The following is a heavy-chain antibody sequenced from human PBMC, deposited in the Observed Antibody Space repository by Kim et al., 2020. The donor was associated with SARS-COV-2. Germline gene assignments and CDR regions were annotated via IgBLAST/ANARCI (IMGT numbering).Heavy chain of an antibody. D-gene: IGHD6-13*01. V-gene: IGHV7-4-1*02. CDR3: ARDRGSSWYVGDY. J-gene: IGHJ4*02. Sequence: YAQGFTERFVFSLDTSVSTAYLQISSLKAEDTAVYYCARDRGSSWYVGDYWGQGTLVTVSS.